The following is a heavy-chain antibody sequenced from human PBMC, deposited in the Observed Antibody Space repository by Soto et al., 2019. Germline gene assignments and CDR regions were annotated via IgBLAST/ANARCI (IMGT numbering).Heavy chain of an antibody. CDR2: IYHSGST. CDR1: GGSISRGGYS. D-gene: IGHD3-3*01. J-gene: IGHJ6*02. CDR3: ARGATVYDFWSGYYLLGGMDV. Sequence: QLQLQESGSGLVKPSQTLSLTCAVSGGSISRGGYSWSWIRQPPGTGLEWIGYIYHSGSTYYNPSLKSRVTISVARSKKQFSLKLSSVTAADTAVYYCARGATVYDFWSGYYLLGGMDVWGQGTTVTVSS. V-gene: IGHV4-30-2*01.